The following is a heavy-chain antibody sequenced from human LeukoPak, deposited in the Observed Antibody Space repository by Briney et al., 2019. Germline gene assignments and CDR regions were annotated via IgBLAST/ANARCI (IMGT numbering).Heavy chain of an antibody. Sequence: GGSLRLSCAASGFTFSSYGMHWVRQAPGKGLEWVAVISYDGNTEYYADSVKGRFTTSRDNSKNTLYLQMNSLRAEDTAVYYCAKVHLTYYFDSSGYGFQDYWGQGTLVTVSS. J-gene: IGHJ4*02. V-gene: IGHV3-30*18. CDR2: ISYDGNTE. CDR1: GFTFSSYG. CDR3: AKVHLTYYFDSSGYGFQDY. D-gene: IGHD3-22*01.